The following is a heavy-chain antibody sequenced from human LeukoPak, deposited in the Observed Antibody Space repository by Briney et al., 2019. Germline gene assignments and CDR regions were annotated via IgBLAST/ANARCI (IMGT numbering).Heavy chain of an antibody. CDR1: GYTFTGYS. CDR2: INAGTGYT. Sequence: ASVKVSCKASGYTFTGYSIHWVRQAPGQRLEWMGWINAGTGYTKYSQRFRGRLTITRDTSASTVYMELISLRSGDTAVFYCGRSGGFYPAGYWGQGTQVTVSS. D-gene: IGHD3-22*01. V-gene: IGHV1-3*01. J-gene: IGHJ4*02. CDR3: GRSGGFYPAGY.